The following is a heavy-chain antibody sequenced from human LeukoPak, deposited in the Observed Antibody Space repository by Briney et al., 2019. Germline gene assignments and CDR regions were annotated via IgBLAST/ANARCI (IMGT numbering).Heavy chain of an antibody. CDR2: ISSSSSHI. CDR3: ARTDIVVVPAAHEPELAEYFQH. Sequence: PGGSLRLSCAASGFTFSSYSMNWVRQAPGKGLEWVSSISSSSSHIYYADSVKGRFTISRDNAKNSLYLQMNSLRAEDTAVYYCARTDIVVVPAAHEPELAEYFQHWGQGTLVTVSS. CDR1: GFTFSSYS. V-gene: IGHV3-21*01. D-gene: IGHD2-2*01. J-gene: IGHJ1*01.